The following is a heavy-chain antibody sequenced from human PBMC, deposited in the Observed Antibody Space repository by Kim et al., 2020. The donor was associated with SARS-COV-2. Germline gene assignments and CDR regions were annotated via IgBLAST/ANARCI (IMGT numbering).Heavy chain of an antibody. CDR2: ISGDGGGP. D-gene: IGHD5-18*01. CDR1: GFTFSNYA. CDR3: AKDANSRTDIIPFDP. V-gene: IGHV3-23*01. J-gene: IGHJ5*02. Sequence: GGSLRLSCAASGFTFSNYAMSWVRQAPGKGLEWVSGISGDGGGPKYADSVKGRFTISRDNSKDTLYLQMNSLRAEDTALYYCAKDANSRTDIIPFDPWGQGTLVTVSS.